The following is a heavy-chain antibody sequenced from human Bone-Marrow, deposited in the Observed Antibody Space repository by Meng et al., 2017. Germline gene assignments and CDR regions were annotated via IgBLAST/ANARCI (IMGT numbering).Heavy chain of an antibody. CDR1: GFTFDEYA. J-gene: IGHJ4*02. CDR3: AKVEYKSGAYYFDY. CDR2: ISGNSGTI. D-gene: IGHD3-10*01. Sequence: SLKISCAASGFTFDEYATQWIRQAPGKGLEWVAGISGNSGTIGYADSVKGRFTISRDNAKNSLYLQMNSLRPEDTALYYCAKVEYKSGAYYFDYWGQGTLVTVSS. V-gene: IGHV3-9*01.